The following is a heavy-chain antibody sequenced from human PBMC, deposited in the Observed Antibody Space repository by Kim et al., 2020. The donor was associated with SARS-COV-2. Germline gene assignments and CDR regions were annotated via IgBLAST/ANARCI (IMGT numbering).Heavy chain of an antibody. CDR2: IYKSGTT. J-gene: IGHJ4*02. V-gene: IGHV4-59*13. CDR3: ARGRSITYRHRDF. CDR1: GGSISSYY. Sequence: SETLSLTCSVSGGSISSYYWTWIRQPLGKGLEWIGYIYKSGTTSYNPSLETRVTISVDMSKNQFSLQLTSVTAADTAVYYCARGRSITYRHRDFWGQGTLVTVSS. D-gene: IGHD4-4*01.